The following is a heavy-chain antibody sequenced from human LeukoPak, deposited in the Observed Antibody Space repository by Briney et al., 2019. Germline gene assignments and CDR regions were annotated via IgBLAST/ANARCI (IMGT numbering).Heavy chain of an antibody. Sequence: WIRQPPGKGLEWVSAISGSGVITHYAGSVKGRFSISRDNSKNTLYLQMNSLRAEDTALYYCAKKVVVGATSPYSDFQDWGQGTLVTVSS. CDR2: ISGSGVIT. CDR3: AKKVVVGATSPYSDFQD. V-gene: IGHV3-23*01. D-gene: IGHD1-26*01. J-gene: IGHJ1*01.